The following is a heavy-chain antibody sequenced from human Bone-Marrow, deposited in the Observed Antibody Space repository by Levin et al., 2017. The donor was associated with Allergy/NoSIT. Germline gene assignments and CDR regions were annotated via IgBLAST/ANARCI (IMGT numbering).Heavy chain of an antibody. CDR2: INQDGREK. V-gene: IGHV3-7*03. J-gene: IGHJ4*02. CDR3: ARDYPVYCDGGSCYSEY. D-gene: IGHD2-15*01. CDR1: GFVLSSYS. Sequence: PGGSLRLSCVSSGFVLSSYSMSWVRQAPGKGLEWVANINQDGREKFYVESVKGRFTISRDNARNSLFLEINSLRAEDTATYFCARDYPVYCDGGSCYSEYWGRGTLVTV.